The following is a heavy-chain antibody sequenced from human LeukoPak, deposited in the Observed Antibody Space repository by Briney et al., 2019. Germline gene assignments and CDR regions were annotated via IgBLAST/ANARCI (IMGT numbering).Heavy chain of an antibody. CDR1: GYTFTGYY. CDR3: ARVGYRGSSLLAAPPNYYMDV. Sequence: ASVKASCKASGYTFTGYYMHWVRQAPGQGLEWMGWINPNRGGTNYAQKFQGRVTMTRDTTISTAYMELSRLRSDDTAVYYCARVGYRGSSLLAAPPNYYMDVWGKGTTVTISS. J-gene: IGHJ6*03. D-gene: IGHD6-13*01. V-gene: IGHV1-2*02. CDR2: INPNRGGT.